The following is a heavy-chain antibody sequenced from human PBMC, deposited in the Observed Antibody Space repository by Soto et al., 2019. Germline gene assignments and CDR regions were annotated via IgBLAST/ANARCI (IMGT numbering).Heavy chain of an antibody. CDR3: AREVNSGTYYDY. V-gene: IGHV3-53*04. D-gene: IGHD1-26*01. CDR1: GFTVSSNY. J-gene: IGHJ4*02. Sequence: GGSLRLSCAASGFTVSSNYMSWVRQAPGKGLEWVSVIYSGGSTYYADSVKGRFTISRRNSKNTLYLQMNSLRAEDTAVYYCAREVNSGTYYDYWGQGTLVTVSS. CDR2: IYSGGST.